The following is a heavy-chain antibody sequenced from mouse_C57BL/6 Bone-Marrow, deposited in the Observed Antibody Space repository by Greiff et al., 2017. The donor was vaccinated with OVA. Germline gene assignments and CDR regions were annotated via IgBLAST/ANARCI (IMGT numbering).Heavy chain of an antibody. CDR2: IDPSASYT. CDR1: GYTFTSYW. V-gene: IGHV1-69*01. J-gene: IGHJ2*01. D-gene: IGHD1-1*01. CDR3: AGSNYYGSRPSDY. Sequence: VQLQQPGAELVMPGASVKLSCKASGYTFTSYWMHWVKQRPGQGLEWIGEIDPSASYTNSNQKFKGKAPLTVDKSSSTAYMQLSSLTSEDSAVYYCAGSNYYGSRPSDYWGQGTALTVSS.